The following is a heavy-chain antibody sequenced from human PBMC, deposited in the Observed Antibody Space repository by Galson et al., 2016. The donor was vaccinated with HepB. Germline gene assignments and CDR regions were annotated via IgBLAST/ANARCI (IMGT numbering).Heavy chain of an antibody. CDR1: GGSFSGYY. D-gene: IGHD5-24*01. V-gene: IGHV4-34*01. CDR2: IHDSGST. J-gene: IGHJ3*02. Sequence: SETLSLTCVVYGGSFSGYYWSWIRQPPGKGLEWIGEIHDSGSTNYNPSLKSRVTISGDTSKNQFSLKLSSVTAADTAVYYCARIRDDFELYDAFDTWGQGTMVTVSS. CDR3: ARIRDDFELYDAFDT.